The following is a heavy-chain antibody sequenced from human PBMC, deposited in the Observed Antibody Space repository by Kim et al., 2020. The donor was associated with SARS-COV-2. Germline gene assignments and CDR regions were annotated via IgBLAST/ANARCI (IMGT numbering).Heavy chain of an antibody. J-gene: IGHJ4*02. CDR3: ARDGDYGSSSTFDY. D-gene: IGHD3-10*01. V-gene: IGHV4-30-2*05. Sequence: NPSLKSRVTISVDTSKNQFSLKLSSVTAADTAVYYCARDGDYGSSSTFDYWGQGTLVTVSS.